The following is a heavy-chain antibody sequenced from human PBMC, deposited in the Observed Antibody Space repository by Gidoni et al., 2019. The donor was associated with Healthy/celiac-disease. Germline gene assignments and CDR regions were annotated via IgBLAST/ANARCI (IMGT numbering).Heavy chain of an antibody. D-gene: IGHD3-22*01. J-gene: IGHJ2*01. CDR3: ARDWYYDSSGTGL. V-gene: IGHV3-30*01. Sequence: QVQLVESGGGVVQPGRSLRLSCAASGFTFSSYAMHWVRQAPGKGLEWLAVISYDGSNKYYADSVKGRFTISRDNSKNTLYLQMNSLRAEDTAVYYCARDWYYDSSGTGLWGRGTLVTVSS. CDR2: ISYDGSNK. CDR1: GFTFSSYA.